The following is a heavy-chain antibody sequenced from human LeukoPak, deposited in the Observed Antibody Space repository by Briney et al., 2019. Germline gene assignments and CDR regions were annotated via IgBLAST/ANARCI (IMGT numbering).Heavy chain of an antibody. CDR1: GGSSSGYY. CDR3: ARGYGSGSYFVY. Sequence: SETLSLTCAVYGGSSSGYYWSWIRQPPGKGREWIGETNQSGSTNQNPSLKSRVTISIDTSKNQFSLKLSSVTAADTAVYYCARGYGSGSYFVYXGQGTLVTVSS. J-gene: IGHJ4*02. D-gene: IGHD3-10*01. V-gene: IGHV4-34*01. CDR2: TNQSGST.